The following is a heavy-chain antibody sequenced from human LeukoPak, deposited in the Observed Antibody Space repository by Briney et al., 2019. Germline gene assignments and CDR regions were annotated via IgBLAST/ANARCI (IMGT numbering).Heavy chain of an antibody. Sequence: GGSLRLSCVASGFSFRNYAIHWVRQAPGKGLEYVSVINTDGRITYYADSVKGRFTISRDNSKNTVYLQMGSLRGKDMAVYYCTRDGGSFCDFDYWGQGALVTVSS. D-gene: IGHD1-26*01. CDR2: INTDGRIT. CDR1: GFSFRNYA. V-gene: IGHV3-64*02. CDR3: TRDGGSFCDFDY. J-gene: IGHJ4*02.